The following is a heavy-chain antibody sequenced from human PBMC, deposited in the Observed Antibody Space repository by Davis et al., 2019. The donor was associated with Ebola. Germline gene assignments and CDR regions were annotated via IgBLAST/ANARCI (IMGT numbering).Heavy chain of an antibody. CDR3: ARGWLRSKFDY. Sequence: HSQTLSLTCAISGDSVFGNNGAWNWIRQSPSRGLEWLGRTYYYRSKWYIDYAEPVRGRIIINPDTSKNQLSLQVNSVTPEDTAVYYCARGWLRSKFDYWGRGTLVTVSS. CDR1: GDSVFGNNGA. D-gene: IGHD5-12*01. CDR2: TYYYRSKWYI. J-gene: IGHJ4*02. V-gene: IGHV6-1*01.